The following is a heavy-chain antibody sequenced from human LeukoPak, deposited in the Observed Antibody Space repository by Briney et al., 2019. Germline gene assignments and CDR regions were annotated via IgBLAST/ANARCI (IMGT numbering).Heavy chain of an antibody. D-gene: IGHD7-27*01. CDR3: GRFRANWGLAF. CDR2: IYAGGDT. Sequence: GGSLRLSCAGSGFTFSDSYMTWIRQAPGKGLEWVSVIYAGGDTYYADSVKGRFTLSRDNSKNTLNLQMNSLRPEDTAVYYCGRFRANWGLAFWGRGTLVTVSS. J-gene: IGHJ1*01. V-gene: IGHV3-66*02. CDR1: GFTFSDSY.